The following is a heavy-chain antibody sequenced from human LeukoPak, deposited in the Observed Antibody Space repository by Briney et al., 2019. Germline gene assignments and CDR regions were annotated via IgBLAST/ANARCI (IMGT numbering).Heavy chain of an antibody. CDR3: ARAARVRYYDSSGYYSFDY. D-gene: IGHD3-22*01. CDR2: IIPIFGTA. Sequence: SVKVSCKASGGTFSSNAISWLRQAPGQGLEWMGRIIPIFGTANYAQKFQGRVTITTDESTSTAYMELSSLRSEDTAVYYCARAARVRYYDSSGYYSFDYWGQGTLVTVSS. J-gene: IGHJ4*02. V-gene: IGHV1-69*05. CDR1: GGTFSSNA.